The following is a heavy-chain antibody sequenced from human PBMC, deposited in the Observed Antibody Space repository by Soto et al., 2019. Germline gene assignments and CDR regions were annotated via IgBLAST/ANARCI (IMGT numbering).Heavy chain of an antibody. CDR1: GYTFTSYT. Sequence: QVQLVQSGAEVKKPGASVKVSCKASGYTFTSYTMHWVRQAPGQRLEWMGWINAGNGNTKYSQKFQGRVTITRDTSASTAYMELSSLRSEDTAVYYCARGLTMVRGVILDAFDIWDQGTMVTVSS. J-gene: IGHJ3*02. CDR2: INAGNGNT. D-gene: IGHD3-10*01. CDR3: ARGLTMVRGVILDAFDI. V-gene: IGHV1-3*01.